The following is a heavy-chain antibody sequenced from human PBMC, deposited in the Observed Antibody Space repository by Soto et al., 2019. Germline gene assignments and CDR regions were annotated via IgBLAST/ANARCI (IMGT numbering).Heavy chain of an antibody. CDR3: AREEIDYYDSSGYRGRFFDY. D-gene: IGHD3-22*01. CDR2: IIPIFGTA. J-gene: IGHJ4*02. CDR1: GGTFSSYA. Sequence: SVKVSCKASGGTFSSYAISWVRQAPGQGLEWMGGIIPIFGTANYAQKFQGRVTITADESTSTAYMELSSLRSEDTAVYYCAREEIDYYDSSGYRGRFFDYWGQGTLVTVSS. V-gene: IGHV1-69*13.